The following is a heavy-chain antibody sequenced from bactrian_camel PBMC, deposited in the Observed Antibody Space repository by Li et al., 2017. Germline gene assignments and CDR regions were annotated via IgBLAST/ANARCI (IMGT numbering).Heavy chain of an antibody. CDR1: GFPFGTYA. CDR3: CRGEYHTL. J-gene: IGHJ4*01. Sequence: VQLVESGGGLVQPGGSLRLSCEASGFPFGTYAMSWVRQAPGKGFEWVSAIKSGGGSTYYAVSVKGRFTISRDNAKNTLYLQMNSLKSEDTALYYCCRGEYHTLWGQGTQVTVS. V-gene: IGHV3S31*01. CDR2: IKSGGGST.